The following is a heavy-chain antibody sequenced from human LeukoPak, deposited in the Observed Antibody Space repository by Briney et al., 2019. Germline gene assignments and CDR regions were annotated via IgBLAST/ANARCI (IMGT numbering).Heavy chain of an antibody. V-gene: IGHV4-59*01. J-gene: IGHJ4*02. Sequence: PSETLSLTCTVSGGSITSYYWSWIRQPPGKGLEWIGSIYYSGSPTYNPSLKSRVTISVDTSKNQFSLKLSSVTAADTAVYYCATFPGDYRSWGQGTLVTVSS. D-gene: IGHD4-17*01. CDR3: ATFPGDYRS. CDR1: GGSITSYY. CDR2: IYYSGSP.